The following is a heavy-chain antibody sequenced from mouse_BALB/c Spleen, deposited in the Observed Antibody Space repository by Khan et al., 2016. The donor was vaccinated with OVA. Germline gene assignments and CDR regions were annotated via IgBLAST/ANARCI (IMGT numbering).Heavy chain of an antibody. J-gene: IGHJ3*01. CDR1: GYTFTDFT. Sequence: QLSGAELVRPGVSVKISCKGSGYTFTDFTLHWVKQSHAMSLEWIGVISTYYGDATYNQRFKDKATMTVDKSSSTAYMELARLTSEDSAIYYCTRGGGGNRFAYWGQGTLVTVSA. V-gene: IGHV1S137*01. CDR3: TRGGGGNRFAY. CDR2: ISTYYGDA.